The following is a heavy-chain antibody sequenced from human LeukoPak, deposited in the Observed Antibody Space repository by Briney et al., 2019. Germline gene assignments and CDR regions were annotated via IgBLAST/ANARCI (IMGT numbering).Heavy chain of an antibody. Sequence: SETLSLTCTVSGGSISSYYWSWIRQPPGKGLEWIRYIYYSGSTNYNPSLKSRVTISVDTSKNQFSLKLSSVTAADTAVYYCARDRGGSGSQDYYYYGMDVWGKGTTVTASS. V-gene: IGHV4-59*01. CDR2: IYYSGST. J-gene: IGHJ6*04. CDR1: GGSISSYY. CDR3: ARDRGGSGSQDYYYYGMDV. D-gene: IGHD3-10*01.